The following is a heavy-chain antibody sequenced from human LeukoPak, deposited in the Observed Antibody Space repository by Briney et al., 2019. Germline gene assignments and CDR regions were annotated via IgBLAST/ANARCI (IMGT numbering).Heavy chain of an antibody. CDR2: MYYSGNT. J-gene: IGHJ4*02. D-gene: IGHD6-13*01. Sequence: PSETLSLTCAVSGASISGSSYYWGWIRQPPGRRLEWIGSMYYSGNTYYNPSLKSRVTISVDTSKNQFSLKVSSVTAADTAVYYCARHLAAAGPSYFDSWGQGTLVTVSS. CDR3: ARHLAAAGPSYFDS. CDR1: GASISGSSYY. V-gene: IGHV4-39*01.